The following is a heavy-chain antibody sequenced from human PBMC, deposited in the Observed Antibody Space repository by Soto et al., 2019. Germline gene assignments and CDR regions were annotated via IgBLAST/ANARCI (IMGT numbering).Heavy chain of an antibody. CDR2: ISAYNGNT. V-gene: IGHV1-18*01. J-gene: IGHJ5*02. D-gene: IGHD2-15*01. CDR3: ARWKGYCSGGSCFSSNWFDP. Sequence: ASVKVSCKASGYTFTSYGISWVRQAPGQGLEWMGWISAYNGNTNYAQKLQGRVTMTTATSTSTAYMELRSLRSDDTAVYYCARWKGYCSGGSCFSSNWFDPWGQGTLVTVSS. CDR1: GYTFTSYG.